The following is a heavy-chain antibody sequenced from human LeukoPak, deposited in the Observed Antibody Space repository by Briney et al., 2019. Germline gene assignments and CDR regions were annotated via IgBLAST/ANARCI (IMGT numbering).Heavy chain of an antibody. CDR1: GFSFSRFS. CDR3: ARDPQYYFDSSGFDY. D-gene: IGHD3-22*01. J-gene: IGHJ4*02. CDR2: ISDSSTYI. V-gene: IGHV3-21*04. Sequence: GGSLRLSCAASGFSFSRFSMHWVRQAPGQGLEWVSSISDSSTYIYYADSFKGRLTTSRDDANNTLYLHMDSLRVEDTAVYFCARDPQYYFDSSGFDYWGQGVLVTVSS.